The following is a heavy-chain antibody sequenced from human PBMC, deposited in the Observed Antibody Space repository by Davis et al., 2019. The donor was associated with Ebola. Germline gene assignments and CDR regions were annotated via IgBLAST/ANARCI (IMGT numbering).Heavy chain of an antibody. D-gene: IGHD1-1*01. V-gene: IGHV4-59*01. CDR3: EGGSSRGRQERLRFEY. Sequence: MPSETLSLTCTVSGGSISSYYWSWIRQSPGKGPEWVGSSYYSANTNYNPSLKSRVIISVYPSKKQFSLKLTSVTAADTAVYYCEGGSSRGRQERLRFEYWGQGILVTVSS. CDR2: SYYSANT. CDR1: GGSISSYY. J-gene: IGHJ4*02.